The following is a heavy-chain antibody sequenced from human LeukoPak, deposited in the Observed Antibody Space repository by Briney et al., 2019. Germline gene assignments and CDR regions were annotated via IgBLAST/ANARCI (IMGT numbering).Heavy chain of an antibody. D-gene: IGHD3-9*01. Sequence: ASVKVSCEASGYNFIGHYMHWVRQAPGQGLEWMGWINPNSGGTKYSQKFQGRVTMTRDTSISTAYMELSRLRSDGTATYYCTSLYDVLTGHYRFDYRGQGTLVTVSS. CDR3: TSLYDVLTGHYRFDY. CDR2: INPNSGGT. J-gene: IGHJ4*02. V-gene: IGHV1-2*02. CDR1: GYNFIGHY.